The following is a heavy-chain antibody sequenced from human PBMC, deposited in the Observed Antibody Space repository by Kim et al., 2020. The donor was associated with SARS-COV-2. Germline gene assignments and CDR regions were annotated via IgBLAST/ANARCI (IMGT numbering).Heavy chain of an antibody. Sequence: SETLSLTCAVYGGSFSGYYWSWIRQPPGKGLEWIGEINHSGSTNYNPSLKSRVTISVDTSKNQFSLKLSSVTAADTAVYYCARVGEWLLFRGAANYWGQGTLVTVSS. CDR3: ARVGEWLLFRGAANY. CDR2: INHSGST. D-gene: IGHD3-3*01. J-gene: IGHJ4*02. CDR1: GGSFSGYY. V-gene: IGHV4-34*01.